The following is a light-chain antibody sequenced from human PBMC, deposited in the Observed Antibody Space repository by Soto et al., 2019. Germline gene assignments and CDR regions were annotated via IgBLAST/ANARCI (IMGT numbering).Light chain of an antibody. CDR3: QQYDSWT. CDR2: GAS. V-gene: IGKV3-20*01. CDR1: QSISSPY. J-gene: IGKJ1*01. Sequence: ESGLTQSPGTLSFSPGERSTLSCRSSQSISSPYLAWYQQKPGQAPRLLIDGASSRATGVPDRFSGSGSGTDFTLTISRLEPEDFAVYYCQQYDSWTFGQGTKVDIK.